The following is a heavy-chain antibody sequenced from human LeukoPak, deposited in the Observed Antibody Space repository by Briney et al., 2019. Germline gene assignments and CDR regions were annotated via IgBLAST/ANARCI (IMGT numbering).Heavy chain of an antibody. Sequence: EASVKVSCKASEYTFISYYMHWVRQAPGQGLEWMGIINPSGGSTSYAQKFQGRVTMTRDTSTSTVYMELSSLRSKDTAVYYCARLLLSCSSGYRFDYWGQGTLVTVSS. CDR2: INPSGGST. CDR3: ARLLLSCSSGYRFDY. J-gene: IGHJ4*02. V-gene: IGHV1-46*01. CDR1: EYTFISYY. D-gene: IGHD3-22*01.